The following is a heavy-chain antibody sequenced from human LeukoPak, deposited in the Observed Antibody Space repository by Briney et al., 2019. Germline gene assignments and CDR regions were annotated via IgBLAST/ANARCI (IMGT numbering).Heavy chain of an antibody. Sequence: GGSLRLSCTATGFTFSNFGMAWVRQAPGQGLEWVSTISGSGTNVHQADSVKGRFTISRGNSRSTVYLQMNSLRADDTAVYYCAKDAGPQQLVFFDSWGQGTPVTVSS. CDR3: AKDAGPQQLVFFDS. CDR1: GFTFSNFG. J-gene: IGHJ4*02. V-gene: IGHV3-23*01. CDR2: ISGSGTNV. D-gene: IGHD6-6*01.